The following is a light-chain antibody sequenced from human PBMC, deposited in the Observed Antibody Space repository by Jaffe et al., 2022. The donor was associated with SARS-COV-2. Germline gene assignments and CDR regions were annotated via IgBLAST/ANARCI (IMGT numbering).Light chain of an antibody. CDR2: DVN. CDR1: ASDIGRDDF. CDR3: SSYTSRNTLL. V-gene: IGLV2-14*01. J-gene: IGLJ3*02. Sequence: QSALTQPASVSGSPGQSITLSCTGTASDIGRDDFVSWYQQHPGRAPKLLIFDVNDRPSGVSHRFSGSKSGNTASLTISGLQAEDEADYYCSSYTSRNTLLFGGGTKLTVL.